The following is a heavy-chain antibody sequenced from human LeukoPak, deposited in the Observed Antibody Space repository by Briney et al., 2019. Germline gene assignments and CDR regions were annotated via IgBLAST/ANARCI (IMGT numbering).Heavy chain of an antibody. Sequence: SETLSLTCTVSGGSISSYYWSWIRQPPGKGLEWIGYIYYSGTTYYNPSLKSRVTMSVDTSKNQFSLKLSSVTAADTAVYYCARHYYGGSGAFDIWGQGTMVTVSS. V-gene: IGHV4-59*08. CDR3: ARHYYGGSGAFDI. CDR1: GGSISSYY. J-gene: IGHJ3*02. D-gene: IGHD4-23*01. CDR2: IYYSGTT.